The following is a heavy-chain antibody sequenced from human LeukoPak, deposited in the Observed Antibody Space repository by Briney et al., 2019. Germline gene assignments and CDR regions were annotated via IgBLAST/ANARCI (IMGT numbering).Heavy chain of an antibody. CDR1: GFTFSSYW. Sequence: GGSLRLSCVGSGFTFSSYWMSWVRQAPGRGLEWVANIKQYGSNGHYEHPVKGRFVISRENAKNSLYLYMNSLRVEDKAAYYCARGTTTVTPGYFDYGGQGTLVTVSP. CDR3: ARGTTTVTPGYFDY. D-gene: IGHD4-17*01. V-gene: IGHV3-7*03. J-gene: IGHJ4*02. CDR2: IKQYGSNG.